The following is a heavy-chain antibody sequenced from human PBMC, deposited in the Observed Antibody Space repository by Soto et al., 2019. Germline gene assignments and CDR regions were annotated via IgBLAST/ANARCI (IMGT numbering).Heavy chain of an antibody. V-gene: IGHV4-59*01. D-gene: IGHD3-22*01. Sequence: SETLSLTCTVSGGSISSYYWSWIRQPPGKGLEWIGYIYYSGSTNYNPSLKSRVTISVDTSKNQFSLKLSSVTAADTAVYYCGYDSSGYYNYYYYGMDVWGQGTPVTVS. J-gene: IGHJ6*02. CDR2: IYYSGST. CDR1: GGSISSYY. CDR3: GYDSSGYYNYYYYGMDV.